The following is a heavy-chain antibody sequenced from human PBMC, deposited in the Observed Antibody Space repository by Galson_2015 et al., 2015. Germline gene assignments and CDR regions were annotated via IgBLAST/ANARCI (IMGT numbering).Heavy chain of an antibody. V-gene: IGHV3-23*01. D-gene: IGHD6-13*01. CDR2: ISGSGGST. Sequence: SLRLSCAASGFTFSSYAMSWVRQAPGKGLEWVSAISGSGGSTYYADSVKGRFTISRDNSKNTLYLQMNSLRAEDTAVYYCAKDGKPSSSWTTLLFNWFDPWGQGTLVTVSS. CDR1: GFTFSSYA. CDR3: AKDGKPSSSWTTLLFNWFDP. J-gene: IGHJ5*02.